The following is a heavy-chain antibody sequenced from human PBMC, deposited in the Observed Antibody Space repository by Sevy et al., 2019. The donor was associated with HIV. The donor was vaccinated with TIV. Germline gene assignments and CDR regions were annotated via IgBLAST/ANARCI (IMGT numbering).Heavy chain of an antibody. J-gene: IGHJ3*02. Sequence: ASVKVSCTASGYTFTSYGISWVRQAPGQGLAWMGWISAYNGNTNYAQKLQGRVTLTTDTSTSTAYMELRSLRSDDTAVYYCARGYYDFWSGYYRRDAFDIWGQGTMVTVSS. CDR2: ISAYNGNT. CDR1: GYTFTSYG. V-gene: IGHV1-18*01. D-gene: IGHD3-3*01. CDR3: ARGYYDFWSGYYRRDAFDI.